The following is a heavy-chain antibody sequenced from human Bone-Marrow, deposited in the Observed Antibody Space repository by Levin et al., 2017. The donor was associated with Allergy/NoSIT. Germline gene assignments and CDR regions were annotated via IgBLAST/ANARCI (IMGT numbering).Heavy chain of an antibody. D-gene: IGHD2-2*01. CDR3: ARQAVPAAMNGFDS. Sequence: SQTLSLTCTVSGASISSFYWSWIRQPPGKGLEWIGYIYYSGSTNYSPSLKSRVSMSADMSRNQVYLTMSPLTAADTAVYYCARQAVPAAMNGFDSWGQGTLVTVSS. J-gene: IGHJ5*01. CDR2: IYYSGST. CDR1: GASISSFY. V-gene: IGHV4-59*08.